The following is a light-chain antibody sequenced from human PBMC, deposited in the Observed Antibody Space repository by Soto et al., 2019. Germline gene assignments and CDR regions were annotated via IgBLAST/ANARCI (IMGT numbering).Light chain of an antibody. V-gene: IGKV3-15*01. Sequence: ETVMTQSPGTLSVSLGERATLSCRASQSVSIHLAWYQQKPGQAPRPLIYDTSTRATGIPARFSGSGSGTEFTLTISSLQSEDFAVYYCQHYGSSRTLGQGTKVDIK. CDR3: QHYGSSRT. CDR2: DTS. CDR1: QSVSIH. J-gene: IGKJ1*01.